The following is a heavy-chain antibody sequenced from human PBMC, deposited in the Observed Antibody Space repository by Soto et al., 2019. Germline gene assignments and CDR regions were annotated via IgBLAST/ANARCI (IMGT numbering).Heavy chain of an antibody. J-gene: IGHJ5*02. V-gene: IGHV1-69*04. CDR2: IIPILGIA. D-gene: IGHD3-10*01. CDR1: GGTFSSYT. Sequence: ASVKVSCKASGGTFSSYTISWVRQAPGQGLEWMGRIIPILGIANYAQKFQGRVTITADKSTSTANMELRSQRSEDTAEYYCARDVDYYGSGSRISKPLGPTINGFAPWGQGTLVPVSP. CDR3: ARDVDYYGSGSRISKPLGPTINGFAP.